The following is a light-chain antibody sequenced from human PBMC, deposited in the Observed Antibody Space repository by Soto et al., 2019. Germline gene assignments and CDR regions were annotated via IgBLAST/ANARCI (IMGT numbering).Light chain of an antibody. Sequence: DIQMTQSPSSLSASVGDTVTITCRASRNINTYLYQQKPGRAPQLLIYVASSLQSGVPSRFSGSGSGTDFTLTVSSLQPEDFATYYCQQGFSTPRTFGQGTTLEIK. CDR3: QQGFSTPRT. V-gene: IGKV1-39*01. CDR2: VAS. J-gene: IGKJ2*01. CDR1: RNINTY.